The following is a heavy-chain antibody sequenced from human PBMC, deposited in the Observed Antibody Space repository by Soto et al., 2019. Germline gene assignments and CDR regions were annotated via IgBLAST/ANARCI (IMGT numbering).Heavy chain of an antibody. Sequence: QVELQESGPRLVKPLETLSLSCSVSGGSISNEYWTWIRQAPGKGLEWIGSTHHTGQTWYNPSLKRRVTISLDTSRNSFSLKVTSMTTADTGVYYCAREPRTAELRYWYVDLWGRGTLVTVSS. CDR2: THHTGQT. J-gene: IGHJ2*01. V-gene: IGHV4-59*01. CDR3: AREPRTAELRYWYVDL. CDR1: GGSISNEY. D-gene: IGHD2-21*02.